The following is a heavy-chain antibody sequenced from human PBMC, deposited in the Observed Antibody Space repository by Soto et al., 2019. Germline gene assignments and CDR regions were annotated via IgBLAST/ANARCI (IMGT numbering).Heavy chain of an antibody. CDR2: INSDGSST. CDR3: ARHRDAHMDV. J-gene: IGHJ6*02. V-gene: IGHV3-74*01. CDR1: RFTFSNYW. Sequence: XVSLRLSCAASRFTFSNYWMHWVRQAPGKGLVWVSRINSDGSSTNYADSVRGRFTISRDSAKNTLYLQMNSLRAEDTAVYYCARHRDAHMDVWGQGTTVTVSS.